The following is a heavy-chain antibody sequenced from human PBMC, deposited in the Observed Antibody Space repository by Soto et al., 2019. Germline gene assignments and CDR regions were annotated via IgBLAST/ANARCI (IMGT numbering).Heavy chain of an antibody. J-gene: IGHJ5*02. CDR2: IRGSGGST. CDR3: AKDGAPSAEKYCGGDCYSYWFDP. D-gene: IGHD2-21*02. CDR1: GFTFSSYA. Sequence: EVQLLESGGGLVQPGGSLRLSCAASGFTFSSYAMSWVRQAPGKGLEWVSAIRGSGGSTYYADSVKGRFTISRDNSKNTLYLQMNSLRAEDTAVYYCAKDGAPSAEKYCGGDCYSYWFDPWGQGTLVTVSS. V-gene: IGHV3-23*01.